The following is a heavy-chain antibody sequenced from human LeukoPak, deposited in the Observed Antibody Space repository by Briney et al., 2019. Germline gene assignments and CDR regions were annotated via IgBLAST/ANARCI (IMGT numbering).Heavy chain of an antibody. CDR1: GASITTTHW. D-gene: IGHD5-24*01. V-gene: IGHV4/OR15-8*02. CDR3: ARWQDGYDYRGLDF. Sequence: PSETLSLTCVLSGASITTTHWWTWVRQPPGTGLEWIGGIYHSGDTNYSPSLKSRVTISIDKSKNHFSLSLKSVTAADTAVYYCARWQDGYDYRGLDFWGQGALVTVSS. J-gene: IGHJ4*02. CDR2: IYHSGDT.